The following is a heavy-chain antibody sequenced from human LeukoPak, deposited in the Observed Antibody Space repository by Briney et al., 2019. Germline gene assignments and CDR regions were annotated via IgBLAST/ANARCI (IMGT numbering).Heavy chain of an antibody. CDR2: ISYDGSNK. CDR3: ARESPSVLQLWTNDAFDI. J-gene: IGHJ3*02. D-gene: IGHD5-18*01. CDR1: GFTFSSYA. Sequence: PGGSVRLSCAASGFTFSSYALHWVRQAPGKGLEWVAVISYDGSNKYYADSVKGRFTISRDNSKNTLYLPMNSLRAEDTAVYYCARESPSVLQLWTNDAFDIWGQGTMVTVSS. V-gene: IGHV3-30*04.